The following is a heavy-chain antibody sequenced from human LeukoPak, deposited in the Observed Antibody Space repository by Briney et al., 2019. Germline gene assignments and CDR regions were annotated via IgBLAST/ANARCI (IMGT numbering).Heavy chain of an antibody. V-gene: IGHV3-23*01. J-gene: IGHJ6*02. CDR3: AKESAGDYYDSSAPFGMDV. CDR1: GFTFSTYA. D-gene: IGHD3-22*01. Sequence: GGSLRLSCAASGFTFSTYAMSWVRQAPGKGLEWVSAISGSGGSRYYAGSVKGRFTISRDNSKNTLYLQMNSLRAEDTAVYYCAKESAGDYYDSSAPFGMDVWGQGTTVTVSS. CDR2: ISGSGGSR.